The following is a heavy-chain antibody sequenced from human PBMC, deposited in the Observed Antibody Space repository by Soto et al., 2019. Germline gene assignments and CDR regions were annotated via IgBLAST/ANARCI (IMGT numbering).Heavy chain of an antibody. J-gene: IGHJ5*02. CDR1: GYTFTNYG. D-gene: IGHD3-16*01. CDR3: AKTPVLLLFGGWFDP. V-gene: IGHV1-18*01. Sequence: QVQLVQSGAEVKKPGASVKVSCKAAGYTFTNYGLGWVRQAPGQGPEWMGSISGHDGSTKYAQKFQGRVNMTIDTSTTTVYMELWSLSSDDTASYYCAKTPVLLLFGGWFDPWGQGTLVTVSS. CDR2: ISGHDGST.